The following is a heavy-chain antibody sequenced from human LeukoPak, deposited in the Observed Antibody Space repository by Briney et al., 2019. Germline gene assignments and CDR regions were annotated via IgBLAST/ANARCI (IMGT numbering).Heavy chain of an antibody. CDR3: AGIYSGYDYEYYFDY. D-gene: IGHD5-12*01. J-gene: IGHJ4*02. V-gene: IGHV4-34*01. Sequence: PSETLSLTCAVYGGSFSGYYWSWIRQPPGKVLEWIGEINHSGSTNYNPSLKSRVTISVDTSKNQFSLKLSSVTAADTAVYYCAGIYSGYDYEYYFDYWGQGTLVTVSS. CDR2: INHSGST. CDR1: GGSFSGYY.